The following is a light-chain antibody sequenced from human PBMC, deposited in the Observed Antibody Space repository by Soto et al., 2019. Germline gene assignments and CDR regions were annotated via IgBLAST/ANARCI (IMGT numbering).Light chain of an antibody. V-gene: IGLV2-14*01. CDR1: SGDVGGYYY. J-gene: IGLJ1*01. Sequence: QSVLPQPASVSGSPGQSVTMSVTGTSGDVGGYYYVSWYQQLPGKAPKLMISEVSNRPSGVSNRFSGSKSGNTASLTISGLQAEDEADYYCSSYTAGGTIFGTGTQ. CDR3: SSYTAGGTI. CDR2: EVS.